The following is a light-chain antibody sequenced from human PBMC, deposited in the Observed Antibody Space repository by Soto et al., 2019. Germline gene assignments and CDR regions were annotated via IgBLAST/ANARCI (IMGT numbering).Light chain of an antibody. V-gene: IGKV3-15*01. Sequence: EIVMTQSPATLSVSPGERATLSCRASQSVSNVLAWYQQKPGQAPRLLIYDASTRATVIPARFSGSGSGTDFTLTISSLQAEDFSVYYCQQYLSWPRLVGPGTSLDIK. J-gene: IGKJ3*01. CDR3: QQYLSWPRL. CDR2: DAS. CDR1: QSVSNV.